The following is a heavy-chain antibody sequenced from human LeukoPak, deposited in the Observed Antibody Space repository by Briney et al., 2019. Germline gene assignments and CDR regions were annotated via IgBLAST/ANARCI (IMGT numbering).Heavy chain of an antibody. V-gene: IGHV1-69*13. CDR2: IIPIFDTT. CDR3: AREGGYCGTDCYPDY. J-gene: IGHJ4*02. Sequence: SVKVSCKASGYTFTSYDINWVRQAPGQGLEWMGRIIPIFDTTNFAQNFQGRVSITADESTSTVYMELSSLRSEDTAVYYCAREGGYCGTDCYPDYWGQGTLVTVSS. D-gene: IGHD2-21*02. CDR1: GYTFTSYD.